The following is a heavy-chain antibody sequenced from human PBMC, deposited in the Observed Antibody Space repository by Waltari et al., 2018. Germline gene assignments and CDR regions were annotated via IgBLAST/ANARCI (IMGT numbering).Heavy chain of an antibody. Sequence: EVRLVESGGGLVQPGGSLSPFCAASGFTFRNYEMNWVRQAPGKGLEWLSYISSGASTIYYADSVKGRFTISRDNTKNSVYLQMDSLRAEDTAIYYCARGEGGANEYWGQGTLVTVS. D-gene: IGHD1-26*01. CDR3: ARGEGGANEY. V-gene: IGHV3-48*03. J-gene: IGHJ4*02. CDR1: GFTFRNYE. CDR2: ISSGASTI.